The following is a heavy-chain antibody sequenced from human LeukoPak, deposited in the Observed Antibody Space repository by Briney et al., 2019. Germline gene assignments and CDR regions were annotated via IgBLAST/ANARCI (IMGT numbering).Heavy chain of an antibody. CDR1: GGSIRSSSYY. CDR2: LYYSGST. Sequence: SETLSLTCTVSGGSIRSSSYYWGWIRQPPGEGLEWIGSLYYSGSTYYNPSLRSRVTISVDTSKSQFSLKVTSVTASDTAVYYCARLSDGCGAAFDYWGQGTLVTVSS. J-gene: IGHJ4*02. CDR3: ARLSDGCGAAFDY. D-gene: IGHD6-25*01. V-gene: IGHV4-39*01.